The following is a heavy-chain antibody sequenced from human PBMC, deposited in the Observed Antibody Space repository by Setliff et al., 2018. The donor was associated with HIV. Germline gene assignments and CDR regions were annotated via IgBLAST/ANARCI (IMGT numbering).Heavy chain of an antibody. Sequence: ASVKVSCKVSGYTITELSMHWVRQAPGKGLEWMGGFDPEDGKAIYAQKFQGRVTMTEDTSTDTAYMELSSLRSEDTAVYYCATLRSNWYPYWGQGTLVTVSS. CDR3: ATLRSNWYPY. D-gene: IGHD6-13*01. J-gene: IGHJ4*02. CDR2: FDPEDGKA. CDR1: GYTITELS. V-gene: IGHV1-24*01.